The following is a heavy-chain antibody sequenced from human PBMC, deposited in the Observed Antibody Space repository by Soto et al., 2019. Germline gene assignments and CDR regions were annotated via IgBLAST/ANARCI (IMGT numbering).Heavy chain of an antibody. CDR2: IIPIFGTA. Sequence: QVQLVQSGAEVKKPGSSVKVSCKASGGTFSSYVISWVRQAPGQGLEWMGGIIPIFGTANYAQTFQGRVRITADKSAITAYMELSSLGSEDTAVYYCARREAFDGGNSLSYYYGMDVWGQGTTVTVSS. CDR3: ARREAFDGGNSLSYYYGMDV. D-gene: IGHD2-21*02. J-gene: IGHJ6*02. V-gene: IGHV1-69*06. CDR1: GGTFSSYV.